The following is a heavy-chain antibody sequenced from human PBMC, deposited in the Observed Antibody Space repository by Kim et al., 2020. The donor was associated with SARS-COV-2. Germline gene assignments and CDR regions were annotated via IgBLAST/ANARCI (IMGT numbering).Heavy chain of an antibody. V-gene: IGHV4-34*01. CDR3: VRRITGPIAGFY. J-gene: IGHJ4*02. CDR2: IDYNGSA. D-gene: IGHD6-13*01. Sequence: SETLSLTCAVYGGSFSGYYWTWVRQLPGRGLEWIGEIDYNGSADYSPSLKTRVIISRDMSKRQLSLRLSSMTGADTGIYYCVRRITGPIAGFYWGQGTL. CDR1: GGSFSGYY.